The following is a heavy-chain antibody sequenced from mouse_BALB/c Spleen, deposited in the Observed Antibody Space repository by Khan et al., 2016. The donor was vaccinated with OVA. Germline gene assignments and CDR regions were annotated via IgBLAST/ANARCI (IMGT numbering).Heavy chain of an antibody. CDR1: GYIFTSYW. CDR2: IYPGNDTT. V-gene: IGHV1-76*01. D-gene: IGHD3-3*01. CDR3: AREEAVDHFDH. Sequence: VQLKQSGAELVRPGASVKLSCKTSGYIFTSYWIHWVKQRSGQGLEWIARIYPGNDTTYYNEKFKDKATLTADQSSSTAYMQLSSLKSEDSDVYFCAREEAVDHFDHWGQGTTLTVSS. J-gene: IGHJ2*01.